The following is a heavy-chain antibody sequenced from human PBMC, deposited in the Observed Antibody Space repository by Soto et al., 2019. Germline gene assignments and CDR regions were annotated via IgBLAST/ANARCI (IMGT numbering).Heavy chain of an antibody. J-gene: IGHJ4*02. Sequence: EVQLVESGGGLVQPGGSLRLSCAASGFTFFTYWMHWVRQVPGKGLVWVSRINPDGSSTAYADSVKGRFTISRDNAKNTLYLQMNSLRGEDKAVYYCARVTSGYPLDYWGQGTLVTVSS. CDR2: INPDGSST. CDR3: ARVTSGYPLDY. CDR1: GFTFFTYW. D-gene: IGHD5-12*01. V-gene: IGHV3-74*03.